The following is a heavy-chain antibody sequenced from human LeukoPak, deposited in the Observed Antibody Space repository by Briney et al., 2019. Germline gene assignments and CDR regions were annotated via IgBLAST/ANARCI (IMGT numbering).Heavy chain of an antibody. J-gene: IGHJ4*02. CDR2: INHSGST. D-gene: IGHD4-23*01. CDR1: GGSFSGYY. V-gene: IGHV4-34*01. CDR3: AREGGYGGNFDY. Sequence: SETLSITCAVYGGSFSGYYWSWIRQPPGKGLEWIGEINHSGSTNYNPSLKSRVTISVDTSKNQFSLKLSSVTAADTAVYYCAREGGYGGNFDYWGQGTLVTVSS.